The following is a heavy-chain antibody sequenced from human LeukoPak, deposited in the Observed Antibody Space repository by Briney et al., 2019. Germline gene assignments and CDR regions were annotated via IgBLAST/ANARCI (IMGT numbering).Heavy chain of an antibody. Sequence: PGWSLRLSCAASGFTFSNSLMHWVRQVPGKRLVWGARIDTDGSTTHYADSVKGRFTISRDNAKNTLYLQMNSLRAEDTAVYYCARDRDGYNYWGQGTLVTVSS. J-gene: IGHJ4*02. CDR3: ARDRDGYNY. V-gene: IGHV3-74*01. CDR1: GFTFSNSL. D-gene: IGHD5-24*01. CDR2: IDTDGSTT.